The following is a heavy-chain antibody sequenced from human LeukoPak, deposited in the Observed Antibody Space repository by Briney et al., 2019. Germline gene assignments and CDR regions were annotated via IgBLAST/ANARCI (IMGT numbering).Heavy chain of an antibody. Sequence: SETLSLTCTVPGGSISSYYWSWIRQPPGKGLEWIGYIYYSGSTNYNPSLKSRVTISVDTSKNQFSLKLSSVTAADTAVYYCASLLWFGELYFDYWGQGTLVTVSS. CDR2: IYYSGST. CDR3: ASLLWFGELYFDY. J-gene: IGHJ4*02. CDR1: GGSISSYY. V-gene: IGHV4-59*01. D-gene: IGHD3-10*01.